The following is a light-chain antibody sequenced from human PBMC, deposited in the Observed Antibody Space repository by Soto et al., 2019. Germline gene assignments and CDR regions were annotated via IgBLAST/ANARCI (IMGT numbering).Light chain of an antibody. Sequence: QSALTQPASVSGSPGQSITISCTGTSSDVGGYNYVSWYQQHPGKAPKLMIYYVSNRPSGFSNRFSGSKSGNTASLTISGLQAEDEADYYCSSYTSISTLGVFGGGTKLTVL. V-gene: IGLV2-14*01. CDR3: SSYTSISTLGV. J-gene: IGLJ2*01. CDR1: SSDVGGYNY. CDR2: YVS.